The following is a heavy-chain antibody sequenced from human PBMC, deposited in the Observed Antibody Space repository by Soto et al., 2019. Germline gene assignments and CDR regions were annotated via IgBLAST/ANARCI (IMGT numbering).Heavy chain of an antibody. V-gene: IGHV3-7*01. CDR1: GFTLDTYW. J-gene: IGHJ4*01. CDR2: IKFDASQK. D-gene: IGHD3-10*01. Sequence: PGGSLIPSCETSGFTLDTYWISWVRQAAANGLEWVATIKFDASQKKYVDSERRRFTTSQYNAKRSLYLQMDSLRAEDTAVYYCGRDSGYGSGNSVNRYLDYWGHGTLVTVSS. CDR3: GRDSGYGSGNSVNRYLDY.